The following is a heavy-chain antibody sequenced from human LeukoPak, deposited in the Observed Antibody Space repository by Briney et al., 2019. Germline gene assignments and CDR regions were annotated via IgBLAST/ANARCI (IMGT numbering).Heavy chain of an antibody. Sequence: SETLSLTCTVSGYSISSGYYGGWIRQPPGKGLEWIGSIYHSGSTYYNPSLKSRVTISVDTSKNQFSLKLSSVTAADTAVYYCARLVISYYCSSTSCTRNRFDYWGQGTLVTVSS. V-gene: IGHV4-38-2*02. J-gene: IGHJ4*02. CDR3: ARLVISYYCSSTSCTRNRFDY. CDR2: IYHSGST. CDR1: GYSISSGYY. D-gene: IGHD2-2*01.